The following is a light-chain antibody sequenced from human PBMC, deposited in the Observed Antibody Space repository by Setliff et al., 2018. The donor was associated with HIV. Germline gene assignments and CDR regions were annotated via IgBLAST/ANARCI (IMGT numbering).Light chain of an antibody. CDR1: SSDVGAFDF. CDR2: DVT. V-gene: IGLV2-14*03. Sequence: ALAQPASVSGSPGQSITVSCTGTSSDVGAFDFVSWYRQHPGKAPELMIYDVTNRPSGVSNRFSGSKSGNTASLTISGLQAEDEADYYCTSYANSDAFIFGTGTKSPS. CDR3: TSYANSDAFI. J-gene: IGLJ1*01.